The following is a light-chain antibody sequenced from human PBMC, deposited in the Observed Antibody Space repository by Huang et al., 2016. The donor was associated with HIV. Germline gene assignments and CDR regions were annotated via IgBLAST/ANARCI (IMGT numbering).Light chain of an antibody. CDR1: QSIDTS. V-gene: IGKV1-39*01. Sequence: DIQMTQSPSSLSASVGDRVTITCRASQSIDTSLNWYQQKPGKAPKLLIYAASILQSGVPSRFSGRGSGTDFTLTISRLPPEDFATFYCQQSYSTPLTFGGGTKVEIK. CDR3: QQSYSTPLT. CDR2: AAS. J-gene: IGKJ4*01.